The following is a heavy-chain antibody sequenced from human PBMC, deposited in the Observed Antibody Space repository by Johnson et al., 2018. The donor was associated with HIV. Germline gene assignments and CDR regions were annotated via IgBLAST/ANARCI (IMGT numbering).Heavy chain of an antibody. D-gene: IGHD6-19*01. CDR1: GFTFSSYA. V-gene: IGHV3-30*14. Sequence: QVQLLESGGGVVRPGGSLRLSCAASGFTFSSYAMHWVRQAPGKGLEWVAVISYDGSNKYYADSVKGRFTISRDNSKNTLYLQMNSLRAEDTAVYYCARVALTVAGIAFDTLDVWGQGTMVIVSS. CDR3: ARVALTVAGIAFDTLDV. J-gene: IGHJ3*01. CDR2: ISYDGSNK.